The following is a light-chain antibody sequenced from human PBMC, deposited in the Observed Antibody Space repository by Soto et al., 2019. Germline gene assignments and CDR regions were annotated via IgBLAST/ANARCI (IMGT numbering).Light chain of an antibody. V-gene: IGKV3-15*01. J-gene: IGKJ4*01. CDR1: QSVTIY. CDR2: GTS. Sequence: EIVLTQSPATLSLSPGEGATLSCRASQSVTIYLAWYRQKPGQAPRLLIYGTSARATGIPATFSGSGSGTEFTLTISSLQSEDFAVYYCQQYDNWPSVTFGGGTKVDIK. CDR3: QQYDNWPSVT.